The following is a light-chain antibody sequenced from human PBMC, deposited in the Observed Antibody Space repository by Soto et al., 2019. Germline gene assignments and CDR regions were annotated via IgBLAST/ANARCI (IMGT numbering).Light chain of an antibody. CDR1: QTININ. J-gene: IGKJ2*01. CDR3: QQTYSTPYT. Sequence: DIQMTQSPSSLSASIGDRVIITCRASQTININLSWFQQKPGKAPKLLIYAASGLQSWVPSRFSGSGSGTDFTLTISSLQPEDFATYYCQQTYSTPYTFGQGTKLEIK. V-gene: IGKV1-39*01. CDR2: AAS.